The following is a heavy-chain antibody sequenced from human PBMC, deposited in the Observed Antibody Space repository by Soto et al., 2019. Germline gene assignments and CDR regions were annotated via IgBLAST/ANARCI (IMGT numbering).Heavy chain of an antibody. CDR1: GFTFSSYG. Sequence: GGSLRLSCAASGFTFSSYGMHWVRQAPGKGLEWVAVISYDGSNKYYADSVKGRFTISRDNSKNTLYLQMNGLRAEDTAVYYCAKVSGGPERGYSYGPTSNYFDYWGQGTLVTVSS. V-gene: IGHV3-30*18. CDR3: AKVSGGPERGYSYGPTSNYFDY. D-gene: IGHD5-18*01. J-gene: IGHJ4*02. CDR2: ISYDGSNK.